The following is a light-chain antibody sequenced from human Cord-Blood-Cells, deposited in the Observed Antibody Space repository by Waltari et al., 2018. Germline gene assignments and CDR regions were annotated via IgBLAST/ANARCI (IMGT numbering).Light chain of an antibody. Sequence: DIQMTQSPSSLSASVADRVTITCRASQSISSYLNWYQQKPGKAPKLLIYAASSLQSGVPSRFSGSVSGTDFTLTISSLQPEDFATYYCQQSYSTPRTFGQGTKVEIK. V-gene: IGKV1-39*01. J-gene: IGKJ1*01. CDR3: QQSYSTPRT. CDR2: AAS. CDR1: QSISSY.